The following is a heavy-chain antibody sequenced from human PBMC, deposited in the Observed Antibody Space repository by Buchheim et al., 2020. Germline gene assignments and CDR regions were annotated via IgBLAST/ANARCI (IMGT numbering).Heavy chain of an antibody. Sequence: QLQLQESGPGLVKPSETLSLICIVSGGSISNSVYYWGWIRQPPGKGLEWIGSIYYRGSTYYNPSLKSRVTTSVDTSKNQFSLKLSSVTAADTAVYYCARLDSSGRSAISWGQGTL. D-gene: IGHD6-19*01. CDR2: IYYRGST. CDR1: GGSISNSVYY. J-gene: IGHJ4*02. V-gene: IGHV4-39*01. CDR3: ARLDSSGRSAIS.